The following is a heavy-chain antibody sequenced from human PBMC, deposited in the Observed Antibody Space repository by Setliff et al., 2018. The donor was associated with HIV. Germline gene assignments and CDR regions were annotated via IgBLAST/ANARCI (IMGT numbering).Heavy chain of an antibody. CDR3: AAQYLRVDDAFDI. CDR1: GFPLYTYD. Sequence: GGSLRLSCEASGFPLYTYDMNWVRQAPGKALEWISFISHGGATKYYADSVKGRFTISRDNAKNSLYLVMNDLRADDTAVYYCAAQYLRVDDAFDIWGQGTMVTVSS. V-gene: IGHV3-48*01. D-gene: IGHD2-2*01. J-gene: IGHJ3*02. CDR2: ISHGGATK.